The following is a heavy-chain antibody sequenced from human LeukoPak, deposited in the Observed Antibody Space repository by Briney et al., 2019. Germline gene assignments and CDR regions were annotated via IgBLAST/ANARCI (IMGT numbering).Heavy chain of an antibody. CDR2: ISYDGSNK. J-gene: IGHJ3*02. V-gene: IGHV3-30*18. D-gene: IGHD1-26*01. Sequence: PGRSLRLSCAASGFTFSSYGMHWVRQAPGKGLEWVAVISYDGSNKYYADSVKGRFTISRDNSKNTLYLQMNSLRAEDTAVYYCAKDRSFRLGAFDIWGQGTMVTVSS. CDR1: GFTFSSYG. CDR3: AKDRSFRLGAFDI.